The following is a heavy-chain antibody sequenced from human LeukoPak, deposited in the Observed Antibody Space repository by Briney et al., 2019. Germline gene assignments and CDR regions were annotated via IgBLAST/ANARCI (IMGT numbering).Heavy chain of an antibody. V-gene: IGHV4-4*07. CDR2: IYTSGST. Sequence: SETLSLTCTVSGGSISSYYWNWIRQPAGKGLEWIGRIYTSGSTNYNPSLKSRVTISVDTSKNQFSLKLSSVTAADTAVYYCARTYYDILTGYYYGMDVWGQGTTVTVSS. J-gene: IGHJ6*02. CDR1: GGSISSYY. D-gene: IGHD3-9*01. CDR3: ARTYYDILTGYYYGMDV.